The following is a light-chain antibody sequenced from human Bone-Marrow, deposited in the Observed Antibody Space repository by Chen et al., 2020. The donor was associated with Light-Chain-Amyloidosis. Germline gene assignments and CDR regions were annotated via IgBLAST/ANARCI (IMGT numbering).Light chain of an antibody. V-gene: IGLV2-14*01. CDR2: EVT. CDR1: SSDVGGDNH. CDR3: SSYTITNSLV. J-gene: IGLJ1*01. Sequence: QSALTQPASVSGSPGQSITISCTGTSSDVGGDNHVSWYQQHPDKAPKLMIYEVTNRPSWVPDSFSGSKSNNTASLNISGLQTEDEADYFCSSYTITNSLVCGRVTMVTVL.